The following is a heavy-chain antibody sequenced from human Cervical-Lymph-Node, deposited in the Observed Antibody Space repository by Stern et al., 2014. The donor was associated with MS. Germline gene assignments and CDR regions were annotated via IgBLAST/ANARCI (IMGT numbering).Heavy chain of an antibody. J-gene: IGHJ5*02. D-gene: IGHD2-21*02. CDR1: GGTFSSYT. CDR2: IIPILGIA. CDR3: ASFVVVTAAFDP. Sequence: VQLVESGAEVKKPGSSVKVSCKASGGTFSSYTIRWVRQAPGQGIEWMGRIIPILGIANYAQKFQGRVTITADKSTSTAYMELSSLRSEDTAVYYCASFVVVTAAFDPWGQGTLVTVSS. V-gene: IGHV1-69*09.